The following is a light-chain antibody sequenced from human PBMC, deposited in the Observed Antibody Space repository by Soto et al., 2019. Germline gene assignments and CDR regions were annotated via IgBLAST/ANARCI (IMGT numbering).Light chain of an antibody. J-gene: IGKJ1*01. CDR3: QQYNNWPRT. Sequence: EIALMQSPGTLSLTPRERATLSGRASQSVSSNLAWYQQKPGQAPKLPIYGASTRPSGIPSRFSGSGSGTEFTLTISSLQSEDFAVYYCQQYNNWPRTFGQGTKA. V-gene: IGKV3-15*01. CDR1: QSVSSN. CDR2: GAS.